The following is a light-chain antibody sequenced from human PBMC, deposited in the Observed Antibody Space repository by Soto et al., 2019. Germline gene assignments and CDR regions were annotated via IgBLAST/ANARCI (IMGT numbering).Light chain of an antibody. CDR2: KAS. CDR3: LQHKSYPRT. CDR1: QSISTW. V-gene: IGKV1-5*03. J-gene: IGKJ1*01. Sequence: DIQMTQSPSTLPASVGDSVTITCRADQSISTWLAWYQQKPGKAPNLLIYKASRLETGVPSRFSGSGSGTEFTLTISSLQPEDFATYYCLQHKSYPRTFGQGTKVDIK.